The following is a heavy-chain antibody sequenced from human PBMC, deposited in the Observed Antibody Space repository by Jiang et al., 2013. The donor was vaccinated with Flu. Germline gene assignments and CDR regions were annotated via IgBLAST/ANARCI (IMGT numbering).Heavy chain of an antibody. CDR2: IHSGGTT. CDR3: SRDPYCGGDCYSDY. D-gene: IGHD2-21*02. V-gene: IGHV3-66*02. CDR1: GFTVSNIY. Sequence: ESGGGLVQPGGSLRLSCAASGFTVSNIYMIWVRQAPGKGLEWVSVIHSGGTTFYADSVKGRFTISRDNSKNTLYLQMNSLRAEDTAVYYCSRDPYCGGDCYSDYWGQGTLVTVSS. J-gene: IGHJ4*02.